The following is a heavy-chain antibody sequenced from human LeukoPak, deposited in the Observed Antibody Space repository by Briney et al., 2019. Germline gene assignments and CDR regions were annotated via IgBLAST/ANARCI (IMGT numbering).Heavy chain of an antibody. CDR3: AREGVVGALTNWFDP. D-gene: IGHD1-26*01. CDR1: GFTFSSYA. CDR2: ISYDGSNK. J-gene: IGHJ5*02. V-gene: IGHV3-30-3*01. Sequence: GGSLRLSCAAFGFTFSSYAMHWVRQAPGKGLEWVAVISYDGSNKYYADSVKGRFTISRDNSKNTLYLQMNSLRAEDTAVYYCAREGVVGALTNWFDPWGQGTLVTVSS.